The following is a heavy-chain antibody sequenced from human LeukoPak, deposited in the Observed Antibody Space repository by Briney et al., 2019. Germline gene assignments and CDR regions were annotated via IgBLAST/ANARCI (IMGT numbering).Heavy chain of an antibody. D-gene: IGHD3-10*01. J-gene: IGHJ5*02. V-gene: IGHV4-34*01. CDR2: INDSGST. CDR3: ARGYGSGSYRKFDP. Sequence: SETLSLTCAVYGGSFSGYYWSWIRQPPGKWLEWIGEINDSGSTNYNPSLKGRVTISVDTSKNQFSLKLSSVTAADTAVYYCARGYGSGSYRKFDPWGQGTLVTVSS. CDR1: GGSFSGYY.